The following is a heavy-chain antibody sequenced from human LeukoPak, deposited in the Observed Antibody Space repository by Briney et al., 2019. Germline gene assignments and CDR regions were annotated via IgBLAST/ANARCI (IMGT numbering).Heavy chain of an antibody. D-gene: IGHD6-19*01. CDR1: GGSISSGDYY. V-gene: IGHV4-30-4*01. CDR3: ARRAGRLVAFDY. J-gene: IGHJ4*02. CDR2: IYYSGST. Sequence: PSETLSLTCTVSGGSISSGDYYWSWIRQPPGKGLEWIGYIYYSGSTYYNPSLKSRVTISVDTSKNQFSLKLSSVTAADTAVYYCARRAGRLVAFDYWGQGTLVTVSS.